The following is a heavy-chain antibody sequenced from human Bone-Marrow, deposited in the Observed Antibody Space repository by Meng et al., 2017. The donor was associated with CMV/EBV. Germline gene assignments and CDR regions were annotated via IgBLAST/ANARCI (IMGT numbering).Heavy chain of an antibody. D-gene: IGHD2-2*02. CDR2: ISAYNGNT. J-gene: IGHJ6*02. CDR3: ARDPDCSSTNCYTSSYGMDV. V-gene: IGHV1-18*04. CDR1: EYTFIDHH. Sequence: ASVKVSCKASEYTFIDHHMHWVRQAPGQGLEWMGWISAYNGNTNFAQKLQGRVTMTTDTSTSTAYLELRSLRSDDTAVYYCARDPDCSSTNCYTSSYGMDVWGQGTTVTVSS.